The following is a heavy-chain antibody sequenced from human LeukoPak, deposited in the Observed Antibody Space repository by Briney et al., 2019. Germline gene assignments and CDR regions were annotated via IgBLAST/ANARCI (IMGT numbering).Heavy chain of an antibody. J-gene: IGHJ3*02. CDR3: ARDSYCSGGSCYGPPAFDI. CDR2: INHSGST. CDR1: GGSFSGYY. V-gene: IGHV4-34*01. D-gene: IGHD2-15*01. Sequence: PSETLSLTCAVYGGSFSGYYWSWIRQPPGKGLEWIGEINHSGSTNYNPSLKSRVTISVDTSKNQFSLKLSSVTAADTAVYYCARDSYCSGGSCYGPPAFDIWGQGTMVTVSS.